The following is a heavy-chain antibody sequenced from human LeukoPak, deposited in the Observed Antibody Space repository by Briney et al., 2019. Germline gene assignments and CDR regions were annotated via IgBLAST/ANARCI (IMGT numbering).Heavy chain of an antibody. Sequence: GGSLRLSCAASGFTFSSYAVNWVRQAPGKGLEWVSGSSGSGSSTYYLDSVKGRFTISRDNSKNTLYLQMNSLRAEDTAVYYCAKNYYDSSGYYNWFDSWGQGTLVTVSS. CDR3: AKNYYDSSGYYNWFDS. CDR2: SSGSGSST. J-gene: IGHJ5*01. D-gene: IGHD3-22*01. V-gene: IGHV3-23*01. CDR1: GFTFSSYA.